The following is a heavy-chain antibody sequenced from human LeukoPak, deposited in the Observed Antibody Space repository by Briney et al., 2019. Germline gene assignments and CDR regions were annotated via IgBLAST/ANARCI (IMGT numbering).Heavy chain of an antibody. CDR3: ARVTSTGGGFDY. J-gene: IGHJ4*02. V-gene: IGHV4-30-4*01. Sequence: SETLSLTCTVSGGSITSTNYYWGWIRQPPGKGLEWIGYIYYSGSTHYNPSLKSRLNISLDRSKNQFSLKLSSVPAADTAVYYCARVTSTGGGFDYWGQGTLVTVSS. D-gene: IGHD1-14*01. CDR2: IYYSGST. CDR1: GGSITSTNYY.